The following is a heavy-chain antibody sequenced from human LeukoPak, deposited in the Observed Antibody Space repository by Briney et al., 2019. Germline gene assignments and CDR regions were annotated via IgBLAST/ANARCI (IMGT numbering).Heavy chain of an antibody. CDR3: ARDGSSGFRWFDN. Sequence: SETLSLTCTVSGGSISSSSYYWGWIRQPPGKGLEWIGSIYYSGSTYYNPSLKSRVTISVDTSKNQFSLKLSSVTAADTAVYYCARDGSSGFRWFDNWGQGTLVTVSS. D-gene: IGHD6-19*01. CDR2: IYYSGST. V-gene: IGHV4-39*02. CDR1: GGSISSSSYY. J-gene: IGHJ4*02.